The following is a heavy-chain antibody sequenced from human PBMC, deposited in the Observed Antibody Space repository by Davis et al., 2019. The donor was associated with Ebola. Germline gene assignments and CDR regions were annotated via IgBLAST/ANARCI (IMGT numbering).Heavy chain of an antibody. CDR1: GGSISSFY. Sequence: SETLSLTCTVSGGSISSFYWSWMRQLPGKGLEWIGYVYYTGSTNYNPSLKSRVTISVDTSKNQFSLNLSSVTAADTAVYYCARTFTVDTPIIDYWGQGALVTVSS. D-gene: IGHD5-18*01. CDR2: VYYTGST. V-gene: IGHV4-59*01. J-gene: IGHJ4*02. CDR3: ARTFTVDTPIIDY.